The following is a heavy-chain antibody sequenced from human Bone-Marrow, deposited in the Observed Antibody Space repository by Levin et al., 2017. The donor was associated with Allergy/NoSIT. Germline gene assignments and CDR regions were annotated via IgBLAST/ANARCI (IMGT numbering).Heavy chain of an antibody. J-gene: IGHJ4*02. CDR3: ARMGFGE. Sequence: GGSLRLSCKASGSKFSSYSMHWVRQAPGQSLEWLGRIIVATGETKYSQSFQGRVSISRDTSANTAYLEVFALRSEDTAVYFCARMGFGEWGQGTLVTVSS. V-gene: IGHV1-3*01. CDR2: IIVATGET. CDR1: GSKFSSYS. D-gene: IGHD3-10*01.